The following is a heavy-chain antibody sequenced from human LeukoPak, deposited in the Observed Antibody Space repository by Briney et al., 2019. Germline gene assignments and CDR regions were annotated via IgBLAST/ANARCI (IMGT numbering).Heavy chain of an antibody. V-gene: IGHV1-69*06. CDR2: IIPIFGTA. Sequence: GASVKVSCKASGGTFSSYAISWVRQAPGQGLEWMGGIIPIFGTANYAQKFQGRVTITADKSTSTAYMELSSLRSEDTAVYYCARETPPFGGMDPDWYFDLWGRGTLVTVSS. J-gene: IGHJ2*01. CDR1: GGTFSSYA. CDR3: ARETPPFGGMDPDWYFDL. D-gene: IGHD3-10*01.